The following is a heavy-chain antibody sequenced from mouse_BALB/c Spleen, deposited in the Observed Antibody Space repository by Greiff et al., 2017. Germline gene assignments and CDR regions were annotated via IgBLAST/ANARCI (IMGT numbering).Heavy chain of an antibody. Sequence: EVQLVESGPGLVKPSQSLSLTCTVTGYSITSDYAWNWIRQFPGNKLEWMGYISYSGSTSYNPSLKSRISITRDTSKNQFFLQLNSVTTEDTATYYCARFGNYDAYWGQGTLVTVSA. J-gene: IGHJ3*01. CDR1: GYSITSDYA. CDR3: ARFGNYDAY. V-gene: IGHV3-2*02. D-gene: IGHD2-1*01. CDR2: ISYSGST.